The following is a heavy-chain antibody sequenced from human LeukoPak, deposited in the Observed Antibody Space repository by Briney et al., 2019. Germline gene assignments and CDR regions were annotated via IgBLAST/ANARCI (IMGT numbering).Heavy chain of an antibody. Sequence: GGSLRLSCAVSGVTFSYTMHWVRQAPGKGLEWVSSITSSSSYLYYADSIKGRFTISRDNTKNSLYLQMNSLRAEDTAVYYCARLMLPSAMFDPWGQGTLVTVSS. J-gene: IGHJ5*02. V-gene: IGHV3-21*01. D-gene: IGHD2-2*01. CDR2: ITSSSSYL. CDR1: GVTFSYT. CDR3: ARLMLPSAMFDP.